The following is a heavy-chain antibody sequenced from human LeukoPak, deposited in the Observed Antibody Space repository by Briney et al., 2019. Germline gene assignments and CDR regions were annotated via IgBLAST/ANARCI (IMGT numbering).Heavy chain of an antibody. D-gene: IGHD6-13*01. J-gene: IGHJ5*02. CDR2: MNPNSGNT. CDR3: ARGEGVAAAGYNWFDP. Sequence: ASVKVSCKASGYTFTSYDINWVRQATGQGLEWMGWMNPNSGNTGYAQKFQGRVTMTRNTSISTAYMELSSLRSVDTAVYYCARGEGVAAAGYNWFDPWGEGTLVTVSS. V-gene: IGHV1-8*01. CDR1: GYTFTSYD.